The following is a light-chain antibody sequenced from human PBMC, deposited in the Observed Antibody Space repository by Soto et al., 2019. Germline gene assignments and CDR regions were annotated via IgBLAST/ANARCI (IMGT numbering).Light chain of an antibody. CDR3: QHYGSPSWT. CDR1: QSVSSN. Sequence: EMVLTQSPGTLSLSPGERASLSCRASQSVSSNLAWYQQKPGQAPRLLIYAASTRASGIPVRFSGSGSGTEFTLTIGSLQSEDFAVYYCQHYGSPSWTFGQGTKVDIK. CDR2: AAS. J-gene: IGKJ1*01. V-gene: IGKV3-15*01.